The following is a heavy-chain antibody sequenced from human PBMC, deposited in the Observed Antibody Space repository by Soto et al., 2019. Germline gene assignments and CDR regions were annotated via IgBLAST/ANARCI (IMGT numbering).Heavy chain of an antibody. V-gene: IGHV1-2*02. Sequence: QVQLVQSGSEVKEPGASVTVSCTASGYTFTGYYVLWVRQAPGQGPEWMGWINPYTGGTKYAQKFQGRVTMTRDTSISTAYIELSKLIADYTDVYYCATQFHHCGGACYRGPYFGMDVWGQGTTVTV. CDR3: ATQFHHCGGACYRGPYFGMDV. CDR2: INPYTGGT. CDR1: GYTFTGYY. D-gene: IGHD2-21*02. J-gene: IGHJ6*02.